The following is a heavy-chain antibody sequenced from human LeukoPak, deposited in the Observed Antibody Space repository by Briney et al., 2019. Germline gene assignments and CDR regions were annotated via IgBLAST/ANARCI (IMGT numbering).Heavy chain of an antibody. Sequence: ETLSLTCAVYGGSFSGYYWSWIRQPPGKGLEWIGEINHSGSTNYNPSLKSRVTISVDTSKNQFSLKLSSVTAADTAVYYCARHKYYYDSSGYLRRPFDYWGQGTLVTVSS. CDR2: INHSGST. V-gene: IGHV4-34*01. CDR3: ARHKYYYDSSGYLRRPFDY. J-gene: IGHJ4*02. D-gene: IGHD3-22*01. CDR1: GGSFSGYY.